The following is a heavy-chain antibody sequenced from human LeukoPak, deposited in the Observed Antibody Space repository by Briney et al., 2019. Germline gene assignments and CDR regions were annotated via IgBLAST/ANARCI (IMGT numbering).Heavy chain of an antibody. CDR2: ISGSGGST. J-gene: IGHJ4*02. D-gene: IGHD3-22*01. Sequence: GGSLRLSCAASGFTFSSYAMSWVRRAPGKGLEWVSGISGSGGSTYYADSVKGRFTISRDNSKNTLYLQMNSLRAEDTAVYYCAKSHYYDSTYGSYYFDYWGQGTLVTVSS. CDR3: AKSHYYDSTYGSYYFDY. CDR1: GFTFSSYA. V-gene: IGHV3-23*01.